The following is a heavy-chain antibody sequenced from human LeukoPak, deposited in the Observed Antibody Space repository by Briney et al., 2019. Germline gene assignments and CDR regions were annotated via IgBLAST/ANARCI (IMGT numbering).Heavy chain of an antibody. J-gene: IGHJ4*02. CDR2: INPNSGGT. V-gene: IGHV1-2*02. CDR3: ARYDHSSSSNDY. CDR1: GYTFTGYY. Sequence: ASVKVSCKASGYTFTGYYMHWVQQAPGQGLEWMGWINPNSGGTNYAQKFQGRVTMTRDTSISTAYMELSRLRSDDTAVYYCARYDHSSSSNDYWGQGTLVTVSS. D-gene: IGHD6-13*01.